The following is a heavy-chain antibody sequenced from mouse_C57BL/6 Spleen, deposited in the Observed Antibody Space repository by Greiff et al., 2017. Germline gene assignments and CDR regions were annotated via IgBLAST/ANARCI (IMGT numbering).Heavy chain of an antibody. J-gene: IGHJ3*01. CDR1: GFTFSSYA. CDR2: ISDGGSYT. D-gene: IGHD2-5*01. V-gene: IGHV5-4*01. CDR3: AREGDSNPWFAY. Sequence: EVQLVESGGGLVKPGGSLKLSCAASGFTFSSYAMSWVRQTPEKRLEWVATISDGGSYTYYPDNVKGRFTISRDNAKNNLYLQMSHLKSEDTAMXYCAREGDSNPWFAYWGQGTLVTVSA.